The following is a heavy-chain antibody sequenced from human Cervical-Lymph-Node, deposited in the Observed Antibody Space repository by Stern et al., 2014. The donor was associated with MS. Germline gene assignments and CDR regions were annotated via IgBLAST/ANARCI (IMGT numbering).Heavy chain of an antibody. CDR2: IIHIIGTA. D-gene: IGHD3-10*01. Sequence: QDQLVQSGAEVQKPGSSVKVSCRASGGTFSSSDISWVRQAPGQGLEWMGGIIHIIGTANYAQKYQGRVTITADESTSTAYMELSSLRSEDTAIYYCALGGFGHYFEYWGQGTLVTVYS. J-gene: IGHJ4*02. CDR3: ALGGFGHYFEY. CDR1: GGTFSSSD. V-gene: IGHV1-69*12.